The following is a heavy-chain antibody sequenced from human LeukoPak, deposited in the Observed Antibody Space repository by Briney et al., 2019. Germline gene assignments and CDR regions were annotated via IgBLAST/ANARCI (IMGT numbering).Heavy chain of an antibody. D-gene: IGHD6-19*01. CDR1: GFTFDDYA. CDR3: AKGAYSSGWYYFDY. J-gene: IGHJ4*02. V-gene: IGHV3-9*01. CDR2: ISWNSGSI. Sequence: GGSLRLSCAASGFTFDDYAMHWVRQAPGKGLEWVSGISWNSGSIGYADSVKGRFTISRGNAKNSLYLQMNSLRAEDTALYYCAKGAYSSGWYYFDYWGQGTLVTVSS.